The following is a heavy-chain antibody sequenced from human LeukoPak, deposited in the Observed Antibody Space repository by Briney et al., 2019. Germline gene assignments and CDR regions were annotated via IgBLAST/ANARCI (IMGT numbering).Heavy chain of an antibody. CDR1: GGSISSYY. CDR2: IYYSGST. V-gene: IGHV4-59*01. CDR3: ARQRREQQLATYFDY. D-gene: IGHD6-13*01. J-gene: IGHJ4*02. Sequence: PSETLSLTCTVSGGSISSYYWSWIRQPPGKGLEWIGYIYYSGSTNYNPSLKSRVTISVDTSKNQFSLKLSSVTAADTAVYYCARQRREQQLATYFDYWGQGTLVTVSS.